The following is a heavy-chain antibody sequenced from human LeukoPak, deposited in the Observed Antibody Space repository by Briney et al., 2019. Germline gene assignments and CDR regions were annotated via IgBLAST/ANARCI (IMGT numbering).Heavy chain of an antibody. Sequence: GGSLRLSCAASGFTFSSYGMHWVRQAPGKGLEWVSGITGSGGKTYYADSVKGRFTISRDNSKNTLFLQMNSLRAEDTAVYYCAKRDYYESSGYSPLFDYWGQGTLVTVSS. CDR3: AKRDYYESSGYSPLFDY. V-gene: IGHV3-23*01. D-gene: IGHD3-22*01. J-gene: IGHJ4*02. CDR1: GFTFSSYG. CDR2: ITGSGGKT.